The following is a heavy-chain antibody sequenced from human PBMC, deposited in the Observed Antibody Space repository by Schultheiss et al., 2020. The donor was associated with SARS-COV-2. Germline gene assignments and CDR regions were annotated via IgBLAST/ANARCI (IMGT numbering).Heavy chain of an antibody. CDR2: ISSSSSTI. J-gene: IGHJ4*02. CDR3: ATRQRIAAAGTGEDY. D-gene: IGHD6-13*01. CDR1: GFTFSSYS. V-gene: IGHV3-48*01. Sequence: GGSLRLSCAASGFTFSSYSMNWVRQAPGKGLEWVSYISSSSSTIYYADSVKGRFTISRDNAKNSLYLQMNSLRAEDTAVYYCATRQRIAAAGTGEDYWGQGTLVTVSS.